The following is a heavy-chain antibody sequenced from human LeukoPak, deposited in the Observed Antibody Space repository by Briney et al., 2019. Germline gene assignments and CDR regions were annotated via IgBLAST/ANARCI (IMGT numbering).Heavy chain of an antibody. CDR1: GFTFSSYA. D-gene: IGHD1-26*01. CDR3: ARDPSGSYYGPFDY. V-gene: IGHV3-64*01. Sequence: GGSLRLSCAASGFTFSSYAMHWVRQAPGKGLEYVSAISSNGGSTYYANSVKGRFTISRDNSKNTLYLQMGSLRAEDMAVYYCARDPSGSYYGPFDYWGQGTLVTVSS. CDR2: ISSNGGST. J-gene: IGHJ4*02.